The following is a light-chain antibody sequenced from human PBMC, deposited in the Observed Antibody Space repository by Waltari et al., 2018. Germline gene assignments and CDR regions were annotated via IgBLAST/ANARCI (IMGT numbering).Light chain of an antibody. CDR1: PTVLYNSNNRNY. J-gene: IGKJ3*01. V-gene: IGKV4-1*01. CDR2: WAS. Sequence: DFVMTQSPASLALSLGERATIHCKTSPTVLYNSNNRNYLTWYQQKPGQPPKLLFYWASTRESGVPDRFSASGSGTDFTLTISSLQAEDVAIYYCQQYHTSPFTFGPGTKVDI. CDR3: QQYHTSPFT.